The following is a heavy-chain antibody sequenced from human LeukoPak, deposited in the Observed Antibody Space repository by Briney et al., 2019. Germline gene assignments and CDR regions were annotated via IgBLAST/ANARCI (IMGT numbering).Heavy chain of an antibody. CDR2: IYYSGST. V-gene: IGHV4-39*01. CDR1: GGSISSSSYY. CDR3: ARTLPLLWLGDPQRDY. J-gene: IGHJ4*02. D-gene: IGHD3-10*01. Sequence: PSETLSLTCTVSGGSISSSSYYWGWIRQPPGKGLEWIGSIYYSGSTYYNPSLKSRVTISVDTSKNQFSPKLSSVTAADTAVYYCARTLPLLWLGDPQRDYWGQGTLVTVSS.